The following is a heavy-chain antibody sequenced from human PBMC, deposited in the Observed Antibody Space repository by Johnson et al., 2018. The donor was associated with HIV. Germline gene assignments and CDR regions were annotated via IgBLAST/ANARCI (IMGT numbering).Heavy chain of an antibody. D-gene: IGHD3-22*01. CDR3: ARDGDYYDSNGGDAFDI. CDR2: ISYDGSSK. J-gene: IGHJ3*02. Sequence: QVQLVESGGGVVQPGRSLRLSCAASGFTFSDHAMHWVRQAPGKGLEWVAVISYDGSSKYYADSVKGRFTISRDNSKNTLYLQMNSLRAEDTAVYFCARDGDYYDSNGGDAFDIWGQGTMVTVSS. V-gene: IGHV3-30-3*01. CDR1: GFTFSDHA.